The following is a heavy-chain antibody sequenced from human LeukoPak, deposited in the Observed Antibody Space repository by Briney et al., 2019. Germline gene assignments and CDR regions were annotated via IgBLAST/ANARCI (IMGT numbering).Heavy chain of an antibody. D-gene: IGHD3-10*01. V-gene: IGHV3-49*04. CDR1: GFTFGDYA. Sequence: RSLRLSCTASGFTFGDYAMSWVRQAPGKGLEWVGFIRSKAYGGTTEYAASVKGRFTISRDDSKSIAYLQMNSLKTEDTAVYYCTRIWFGKSHFDYWGQGTLVTVSS. J-gene: IGHJ4*02. CDR3: TRIWFGKSHFDY. CDR2: IRSKAYGGTT.